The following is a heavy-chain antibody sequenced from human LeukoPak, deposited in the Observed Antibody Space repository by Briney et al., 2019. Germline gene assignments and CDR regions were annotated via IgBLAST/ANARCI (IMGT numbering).Heavy chain of an antibody. CDR3: AGGGFGEAYYYYYYMDV. CDR2: TRNKAKSYTT. V-gene: IGHV3-72*01. Sequence: GGSLRLSCAASGFSISDHYMDWVRQAPGKGLEWVGRTRNKAKSYTTEYAASVKGRFTISRDEIQNSLYLQMDSLRGEDTAVYYCAGGGFGEAYYYYYYMDVWGKGTTVTVSS. J-gene: IGHJ6*03. CDR1: GFSISDHY. D-gene: IGHD3-10*01.